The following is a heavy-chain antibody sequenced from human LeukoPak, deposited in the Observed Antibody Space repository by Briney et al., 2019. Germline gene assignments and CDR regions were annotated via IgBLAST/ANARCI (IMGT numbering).Heavy chain of an antibody. CDR2: IKQDGSEK. CDR3: ARESRIAVAGDDY. J-gene: IGHJ4*02. V-gene: IGHV3-7*01. D-gene: IGHD6-19*01. CDR1: GFTFSSYW. Sequence: GGSLRLSCAASGFTFSSYWMSWVRQAPGKGLEWVANIKQDGSEKYYVGSVKGRFTISRDNAKNSLYLQMNSLRAEDTAVYYCARESRIAVAGDDYWGQGTLVTVSS.